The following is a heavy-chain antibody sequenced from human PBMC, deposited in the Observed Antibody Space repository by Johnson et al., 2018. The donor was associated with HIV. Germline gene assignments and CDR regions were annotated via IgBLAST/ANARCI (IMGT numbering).Heavy chain of an antibody. V-gene: IGHV3-13*01. CDR2: IGTAGDT. CDR1: GFTFSSYD. D-gene: IGHD6-13*01. Sequence: VQLVESGGGLVQPGGSLRLSCAASGFTFSSYDMHWVRQATGKGLEWVSAIGTAGDTYYPGSVNGRFTISRDNSKNTLYLQMNSLRAEDTAVYYCASLSSSLFGAFDIWGQGTMVTVSS. J-gene: IGHJ3*02. CDR3: ASLSSSLFGAFDI.